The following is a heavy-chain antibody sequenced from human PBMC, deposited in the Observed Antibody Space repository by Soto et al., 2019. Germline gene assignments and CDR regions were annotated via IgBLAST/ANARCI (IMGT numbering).Heavy chain of an antibody. V-gene: IGHV4-4*02. J-gene: IGHJ4*02. CDR2: THHSGST. D-gene: IGHD3-16*01. CDR3: ASSPSRSGGGVD. Sequence: QVQLQESGPGLVKPSGTLSLTCAVSGGSISSNWWSWVRQPPGKGLEWIGETHHSGSTHYSPSLKSRVTISVDTSKNQFSLRMNSMTAADTAIYYCASSPSRSGGGVDWGQGTLVTVSS. CDR1: GGSISSNW.